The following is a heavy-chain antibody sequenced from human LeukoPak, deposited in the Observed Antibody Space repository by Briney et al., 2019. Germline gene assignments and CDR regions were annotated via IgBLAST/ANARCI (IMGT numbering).Heavy chain of an antibody. V-gene: IGHV5-51*01. CDR3: ARRSAAGGYFDY. J-gene: IGHJ4*02. Sequence: KDGGSLQISCQGSGSSFTSNWIGGVRQLPGKGREWMGIIYPGDSDTRYSPSFEGQVTISADKSITTAYVQWSSLKDSDTAIYYCARRSAAGGYFDYWGQGTLVTVSS. CDR1: GSSFTSNW. D-gene: IGHD2-15*01. CDR2: IYPGDSDT.